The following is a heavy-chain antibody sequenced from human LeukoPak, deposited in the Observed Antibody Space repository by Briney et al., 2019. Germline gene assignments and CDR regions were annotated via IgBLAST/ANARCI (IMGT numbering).Heavy chain of an antibody. J-gene: IGHJ3*02. CDR1: GGSFSGYY. Sequence: PSETLSLTCAVSGGSFSGYYWSWIRQPPGKGLEWIGEINHSGSTNYNPSLKSRVTISVATSKNQFSLKLSSVTAADTDVYYCAFRLVHGAFDIWGQGTMVTVSS. V-gene: IGHV4-34*01. CDR2: INHSGST. CDR3: AFRLVHGAFDI. D-gene: IGHD6-19*01.